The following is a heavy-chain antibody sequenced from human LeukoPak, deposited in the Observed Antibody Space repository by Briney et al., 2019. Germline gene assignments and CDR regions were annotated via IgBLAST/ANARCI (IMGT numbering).Heavy chain of an antibody. CDR1: GYTFSDYY. J-gene: IGHJ4*02. CDR2: ISPNSGGT. D-gene: IGHD2-2*01. CDR3: ARQLETTSWFDY. Sequence: ASVKVSCKASGYTFSDYYLHWVRLAPGQGLEWMGRISPNSGGTDYAQKFQGEVTMTRDASISTVYMDLNRLRSDDTAIYYCARQLETTSWFDYWGQGTLVIVSS. V-gene: IGHV1-2*06.